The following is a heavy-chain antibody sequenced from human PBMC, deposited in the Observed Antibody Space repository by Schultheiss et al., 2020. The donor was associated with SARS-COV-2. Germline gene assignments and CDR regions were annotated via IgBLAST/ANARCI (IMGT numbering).Heavy chain of an antibody. D-gene: IGHD3-9*01. J-gene: IGHJ4*02. V-gene: IGHV5-10-1*01. CDR2: IDPSDSYT. CDR1: GYSFTSYW. Sequence: GGSLRLSCKGSGYSFTSYWITWVRQMPGKGLEWIGNIDPSDSYTTYSPSFQGHVTISTDKSITTAYLQWGSLKASDTAMYYCATLLRVVDSDFDHWGQGTLVTVSS. CDR3: ATLLRVVDSDFDH.